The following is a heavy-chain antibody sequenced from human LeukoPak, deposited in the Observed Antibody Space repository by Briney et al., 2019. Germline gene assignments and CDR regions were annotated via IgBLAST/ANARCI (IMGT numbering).Heavy chain of an antibody. V-gene: IGHV4-4*02. D-gene: IGHD3-10*01. J-gene: IGHJ4*02. Sequence: PSETLSLTCAVSGGSISSSNWWSWVRQPPGKGLEWIGEIYHSGSTYYNPSLKSRVTISVDTSKNQFSLKLSSVTAADTAVYYCARDLSRRVYFDYWGQGTLVTVSS. CDR1: GGSISSSNW. CDR2: IYHSGST. CDR3: ARDLSRRVYFDY.